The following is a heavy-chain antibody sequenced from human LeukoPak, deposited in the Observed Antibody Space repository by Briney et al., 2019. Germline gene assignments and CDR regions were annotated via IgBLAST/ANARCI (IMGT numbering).Heavy chain of an antibody. D-gene: IGHD2-2*01. V-gene: IGHV3-66*01. Sequence: SGGSLRLSCAASGFTVSSNYMSWVRQAPGKGLEWVSVIYSGGSTYYADSVKGRFTISRDNSKNTLYLQMNSLRAEDTAVYYCGRDSRSGDYFDYWGQGTLVTVSS. CDR2: IYSGGST. CDR3: GRDSRSGDYFDY. J-gene: IGHJ4*02. CDR1: GFTVSSNY.